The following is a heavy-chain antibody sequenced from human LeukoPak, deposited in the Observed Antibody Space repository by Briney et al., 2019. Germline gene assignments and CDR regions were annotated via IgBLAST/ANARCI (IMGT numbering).Heavy chain of an antibody. CDR1: GGSFSDYY. Sequence: SETLSLTCAVYGGSFSDYYWTLIRQTPGKGLEWIGEISHTGLTGSNPSLKSRVTIFVDSSKKQFSLRMTSVTAADTGIYYCARVPDITARPCDTWGPGTLVTVSS. J-gene: IGHJ5*02. D-gene: IGHD1-1*01. CDR3: ARVPDITARPCDT. V-gene: IGHV4-34*01. CDR2: ISHTGLT.